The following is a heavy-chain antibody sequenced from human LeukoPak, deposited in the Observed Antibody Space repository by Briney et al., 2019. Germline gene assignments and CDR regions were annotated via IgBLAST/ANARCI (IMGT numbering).Heavy chain of an antibody. V-gene: IGHV3-48*01. D-gene: IGHD1-26*01. J-gene: IGHJ3*02. Sequence: GGSLRLSCAASGFTFNTYTMNWVRQAPGKGLEWVSYIRGSSGIIDYADSVRGRFTISRDNAKNSLYLQMNSLKAEDTAIYYCAREVGTPQAFDIWGQGTMVTVSS. CDR2: IRGSSGII. CDR1: GFTFNTYT. CDR3: AREVGTPQAFDI.